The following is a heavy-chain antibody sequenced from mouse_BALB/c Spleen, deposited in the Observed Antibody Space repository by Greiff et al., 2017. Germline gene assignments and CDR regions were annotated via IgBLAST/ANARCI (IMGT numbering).Heavy chain of an antibody. J-gene: IGHJ4*01. CDR1: GFTFSSFG. CDR2: ISSGSSTI. Sequence: EVKLVESGGGLVQPGGSRKLSCAASGFTFSSFGMHWVRQAPEKGLEWVAYISSGSSTIYYADTVKGRFTIARDNPKNTLFLQMTSLRTEDTAMDYCARSGTARGYAMDYWGQGTSVTVSS. D-gene: IGHD3-2*01. V-gene: IGHV5-17*02. CDR3: ARSGTARGYAMDY.